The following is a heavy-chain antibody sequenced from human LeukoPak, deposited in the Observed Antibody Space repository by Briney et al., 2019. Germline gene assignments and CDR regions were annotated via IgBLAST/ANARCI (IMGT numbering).Heavy chain of an antibody. CDR1: GFTFSSYW. V-gene: IGHV3-7*02. CDR3: AERPELRGSTTVDY. CDR2: IKQDGSEK. D-gene: IGHD2-2*01. Sequence: GGSLRLSCAASGFTFSSYWMSWVRQAPGKGLEWVANIKQDGSEKYYVDSVKGRFTISRDNAKNSLYLQMNSLRAEDAAVYYCAERPELRGSTTVDYWGQGTLVTVSS. J-gene: IGHJ4*02.